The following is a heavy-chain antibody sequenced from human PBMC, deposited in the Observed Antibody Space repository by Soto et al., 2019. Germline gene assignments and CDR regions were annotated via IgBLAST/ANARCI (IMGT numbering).Heavy chain of an antibody. D-gene: IGHD2-21*02. CDR2: IYYSGST. CDR3: ARHPSDFWFDP. J-gene: IGHJ5*02. Sequence: QLQLQESGPGLVKPSETLSLTCTVSGGSISSSSYFWGWIRQPPGKGLEWIGSIYYSGSTYYNPSLKXRXTXSXXPSKNQSSLKLSSVTAADTAVYYCARHPSDFWFDPWGQGTLVTVSS. CDR1: GGSISSSSYF. V-gene: IGHV4-39*01.